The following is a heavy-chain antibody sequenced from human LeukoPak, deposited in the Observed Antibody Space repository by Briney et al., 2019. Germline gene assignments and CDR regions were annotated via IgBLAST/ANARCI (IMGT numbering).Heavy chain of an antibody. Sequence: SETLSLTCTVSGGSISTYYWSWIRQPPGKGLEWIGYIFHSGSTNYNPSLKSRVTISVGTSKNQFSLKLSSVTAADTAVYYCARSAGSGSYYPFDYWGQGTLVTVSS. J-gene: IGHJ4*02. CDR2: IFHSGST. CDR3: ARSAGSGSYYPFDY. V-gene: IGHV4-59*08. D-gene: IGHD3-10*01. CDR1: GGSISTYY.